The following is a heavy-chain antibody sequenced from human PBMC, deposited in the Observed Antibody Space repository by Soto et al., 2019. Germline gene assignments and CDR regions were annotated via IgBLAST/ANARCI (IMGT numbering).Heavy chain of an antibody. Sequence: QVHLVESGGGVVQPGTSLRLSCVASGFTFSKYGMHWVRQAPGKGLEWVAILTDDGKEKYYADSVKGRFIISRDNSNNTLFLHMNTLSAEDTAVYYCAKVRFALKYYYGLDVWGQGTTVSVSS. D-gene: IGHD3-16*01. CDR3: AKVRFALKYYYGLDV. CDR2: LTDDGKEK. V-gene: IGHV3-30*18. J-gene: IGHJ6*02. CDR1: GFTFSKYG.